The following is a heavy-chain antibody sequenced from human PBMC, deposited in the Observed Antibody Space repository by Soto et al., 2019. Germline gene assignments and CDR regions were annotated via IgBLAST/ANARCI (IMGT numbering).Heavy chain of an antibody. Sequence: EVQLLESGGGLVQPGGSLRLSCAASGFSFSTYPMVWVRQAPGKRLEAVSSISGSGGKTYYKDSVKGRFTISRDNSKNTVDLQMNSLRPEDTAVYYCARPGSLGYTVTTSLYYYGMDVWGQGTTVTVSS. CDR1: GFSFSTYP. CDR2: ISGSGGKT. V-gene: IGHV3-23*01. D-gene: IGHD4-4*01. J-gene: IGHJ6*02. CDR3: ARPGSLGYTVTTSLYYYGMDV.